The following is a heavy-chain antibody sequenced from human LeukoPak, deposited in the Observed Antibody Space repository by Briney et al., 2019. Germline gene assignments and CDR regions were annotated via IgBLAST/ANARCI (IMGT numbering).Heavy chain of an antibody. CDR3: AKDTSAWWYHRAYMNV. CDR1: GFTFSDYA. V-gene: IGHV3-23*01. CDR2: ISGRGDET. Sequence: PGGSLRLSCAASGFTFSDYAMSWVRQAPGGGLEWVSAISGRGDETFHADSVKGRFTTSRDNSKNTLSLQMSSPRVEDSAVYFCAKDTSAWWYHRAYMNVWGTGTTVTVSS. J-gene: IGHJ6*03. D-gene: IGHD2-15*01.